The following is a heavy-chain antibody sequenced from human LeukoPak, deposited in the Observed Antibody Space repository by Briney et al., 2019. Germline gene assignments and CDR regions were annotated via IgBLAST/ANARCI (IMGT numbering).Heavy chain of an antibody. CDR1: GFTFSSYW. CDR3: ARETPVMNWNYADY. D-gene: IGHD1-1*01. J-gene: IGHJ4*02. CDR2: IKQDGSEK. Sequence: GGSLRLSCAASGFTFSSYWMSWVRQAPGKGLEWVANIKQDGSEKYYVDSVKGRFTISRDNAKNSLYLQMNSLRAEDTAVYYCARETPVMNWNYADYWGQGTLVTVSS. V-gene: IGHV3-7*01.